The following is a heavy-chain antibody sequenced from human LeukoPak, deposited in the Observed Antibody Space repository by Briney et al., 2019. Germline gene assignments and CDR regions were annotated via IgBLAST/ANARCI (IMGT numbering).Heavy chain of an antibody. J-gene: IGHJ3*02. CDR1: GFTVSSNY. V-gene: IGHV3-53*04. D-gene: IGHD2-15*01. CDR3: ASQDCSGGSCYSDGAFDI. CDR2: IYSGGST. Sequence: GGSLRLSCAASGFTVSSNYMSWVRQAPGKGLEWASVIYSGGSTYCADSVKGRFTISRHNSKNTLYRQMNRLRAEDTAVYYCASQDCSGGSCYSDGAFDIWGQGTMVTVSS.